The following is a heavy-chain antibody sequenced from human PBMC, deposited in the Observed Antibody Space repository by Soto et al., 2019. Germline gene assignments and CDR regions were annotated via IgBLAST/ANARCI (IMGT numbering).Heavy chain of an antibody. D-gene: IGHD5-18*01. CDR2: INHSGST. V-gene: IGHV4-34*01. CDR3: ARADTAMATSDY. J-gene: IGHJ4*02. Sequence: QVQLQQWGAGLLKPSETLSLTCAVYGGSFSGYYWSWIRQPPGKGLEWIGEINHSGSTNYNPSLRRRVTISVDTSKNQLSLKLSSVTAADTAVYYCARADTAMATSDYWGQGTLVTVSS. CDR1: GGSFSGYY.